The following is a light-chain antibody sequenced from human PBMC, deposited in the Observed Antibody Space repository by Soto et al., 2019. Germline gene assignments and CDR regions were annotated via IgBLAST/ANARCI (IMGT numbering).Light chain of an antibody. J-gene: IGKJ4*01. CDR1: QDLRND. V-gene: IGKV1-17*01. Sequence: DIQMTQSPSSLSASVGDRITITCRASQDLRNDLGRYQQKPGKAPKRLIYAASSLKSRVPSTFSGRVSGTDFTLTAGSLQPEDFAAYYCLQHTSFPLTFGGGNKVESK. CDR2: AAS. CDR3: LQHTSFPLT.